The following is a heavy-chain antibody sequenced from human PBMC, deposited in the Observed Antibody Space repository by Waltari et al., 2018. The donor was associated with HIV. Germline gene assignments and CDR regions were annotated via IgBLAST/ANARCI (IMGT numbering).Heavy chain of an antibody. V-gene: IGHV1-8*01. CDR3: ARQGAGDYGDYLFDY. J-gene: IGHJ4*02. CDR2: MNPKTGNT. Sequence: QVQLVQSGTEVKEPGASLTVSCKASGYPFSDNDINWVRQTPGQGLEWMGWMNPKTGNTGFAQTLQGRVILTRDASMNTAYMELNNLTSGDTAVYYCARQGAGDYGDYLFDYWGQGTLLTVSS. CDR1: GYPFSDND. D-gene: IGHD4-17*01.